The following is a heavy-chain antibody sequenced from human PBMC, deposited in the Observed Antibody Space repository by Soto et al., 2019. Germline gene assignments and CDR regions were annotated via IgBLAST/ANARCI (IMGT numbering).Heavy chain of an antibody. V-gene: IGHV3-53*02. Sequence: EVQLVETGGSLIQPGWSLRLSCAASGFTVSSNYMSWVREAPGKGLEWVSVIYSGGSTYYADSVKGRFTISRDNSKNTLYLQMNSLRAEDTAVYYCARAPPRDGYNDYWGQGTLVTVSS. CDR1: GFTVSSNY. CDR2: IYSGGST. D-gene: IGHD5-12*01. J-gene: IGHJ4*02. CDR3: ARAPPRDGYNDY.